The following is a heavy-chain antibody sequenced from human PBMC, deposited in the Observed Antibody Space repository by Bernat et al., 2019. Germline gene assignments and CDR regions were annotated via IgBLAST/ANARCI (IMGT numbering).Heavy chain of an antibody. D-gene: IGHD4-17*01. CDR3: TRDRGAATFDS. CDR1: GYTFTSYT. V-gene: IGHV1-18*04. Sequence: QVQLVQSGAEVKKPGASVTVSCKASGYTFTSYTITWVRQAPGQGPEWMGGITTHNGNTNYARSLQGRVTLTTDTSTATAYMELRSLRFDDTAIYYCTRDRGAATFDSWGQGTLVIVSS. J-gene: IGHJ4*02. CDR2: ITTHNGNT.